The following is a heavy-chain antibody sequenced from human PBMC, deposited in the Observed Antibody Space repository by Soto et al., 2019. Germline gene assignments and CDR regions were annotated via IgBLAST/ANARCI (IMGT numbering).Heavy chain of an antibody. Sequence: EMQLVESGGGLVQPGESLRLSCAASGFIFSNHRMHWVRQAPGKGLVWVSYISNDGSIRRYADSVKGRFTISRDNAKNTLYLQMNSLGAEGTAVYFCARDPGGLPVWGQGTVVTVSS. V-gene: IGHV3-74*01. J-gene: IGHJ3*01. CDR3: ARDPGGLPV. CDR1: GFIFSNHR. D-gene: IGHD1-26*01. CDR2: ISNDGSIR.